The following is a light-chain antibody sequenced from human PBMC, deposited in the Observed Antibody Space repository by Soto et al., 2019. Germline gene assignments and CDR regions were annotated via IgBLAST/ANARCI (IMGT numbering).Light chain of an antibody. V-gene: IGKV3-20*01. Sequence: EIVLTPSPGTLSLFPGERATLSCRASQSPITRYLAWNQQKPGQAPRLLISGASSRATGIPDRISGSGSGTDFPLTISRLEPEDFAVYSCQQYGTSPTFGQGTRLEIK. CDR3: QQYGTSPT. CDR1: QSPITRY. CDR2: GAS. J-gene: IGKJ5*01.